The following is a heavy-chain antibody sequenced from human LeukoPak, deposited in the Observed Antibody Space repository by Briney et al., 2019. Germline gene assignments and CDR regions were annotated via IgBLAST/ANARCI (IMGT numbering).Heavy chain of an antibody. Sequence: SQTLSLTCTVSGGSISSGSYYWSWIRQPAGKGLEWIGCIYTSGSTNYNPSLKSRVTISVDKSKNQFSLKLSSVTAADTAVYYCARNGYYTVDYWGQGTLVTVSS. D-gene: IGHD3-3*01. CDR1: GGSISSGSYY. J-gene: IGHJ4*02. V-gene: IGHV4-61*02. CDR3: ARNGYYTVDY. CDR2: IYTSGST.